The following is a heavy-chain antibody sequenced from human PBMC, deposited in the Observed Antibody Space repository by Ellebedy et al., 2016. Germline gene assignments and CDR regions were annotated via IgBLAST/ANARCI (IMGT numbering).Heavy chain of an antibody. CDR1: GYTFTSYG. CDR3: ARMPAFGGVIGRDAFDI. D-gene: IGHD3-16*01. Sequence: GPSVKVSCKASGYTFTSYGISWVRQAPGQGPEWMGWINPNSGGTNYAQKFQGWVTMTRDTSISTAYMELSRLRSDDTAVYYCARMPAFGGVIGRDAFDIWGQGTMVTVSS. CDR2: INPNSGGT. V-gene: IGHV1-2*04. J-gene: IGHJ3*02.